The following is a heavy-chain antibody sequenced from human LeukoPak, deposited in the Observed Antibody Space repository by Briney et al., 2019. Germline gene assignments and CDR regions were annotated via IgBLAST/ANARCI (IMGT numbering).Heavy chain of an antibody. CDR2: ISYDGSNK. V-gene: IGHV3-30-3*01. D-gene: IGHD6-13*01. J-gene: IGHJ4*02. CDR3: ARGAQQLVDY. Sequence: PGRSLRLSCAASGFTFSSYAMHWVRQAPGKGLEWVAVISYDGSNKYYADSVKGRFTISRDNSKNTLYLQMNSLRAEDTAVYYCARGAQQLVDYWGQGTLATVSS. CDR1: GFTFSSYA.